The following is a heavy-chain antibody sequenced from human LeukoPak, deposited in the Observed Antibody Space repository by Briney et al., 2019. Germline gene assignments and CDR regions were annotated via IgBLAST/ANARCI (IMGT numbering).Heavy chain of an antibody. CDR3: AKDMRYYGSGSQYYFDY. V-gene: IGHV3-23*01. Sequence: GGSLLLSCAASGFTFSSYAMSWVRPAPGKGLEWVSAISGSGGSTYYADSVKGRFTISRDNSKNTLYLQMNSLRAEDTAVYYCAKDMRYYGSGSQYYFDYWGQGTLVTVSS. CDR2: ISGSGGST. D-gene: IGHD3-10*01. J-gene: IGHJ4*02. CDR1: GFTFSSYA.